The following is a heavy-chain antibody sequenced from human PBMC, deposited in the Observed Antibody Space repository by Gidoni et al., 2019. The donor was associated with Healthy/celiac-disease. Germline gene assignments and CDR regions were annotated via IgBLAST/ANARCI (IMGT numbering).Heavy chain of an antibody. V-gene: IGHV4-31*03. CDR3: ATTPRRATTVTDWYFDL. Sequence: QVQLQESGPCMVKPSQTLSLPCTGSGGSYRSRGYDVSWIRQHPGKGLEWIGYIYYSGSTYDNPSLKSRVTISLATSKHQFSLKPSSVTAADTAVYYCATTPRRATTVTDWYFDLWGRGTLVTVSS. CDR1: GGSYRSRGYD. CDR2: IYYSGST. D-gene: IGHD4-17*01. J-gene: IGHJ2*01.